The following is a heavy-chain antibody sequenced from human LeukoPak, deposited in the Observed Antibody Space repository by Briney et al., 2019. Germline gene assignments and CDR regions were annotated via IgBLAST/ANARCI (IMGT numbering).Heavy chain of an antibody. Sequence: PGGSLRLSCAASGFTFSNAWMNWIRQAPGKGLEWVSYISSSGSYTIYADSVKGRFTISRDNAKNSLYLQMNSLRAEDTAVYYCAKSTGIIAAAGPRDYWGQGTLVTVSS. D-gene: IGHD6-13*01. CDR3: AKSTGIIAAAGPRDY. CDR2: ISSSGSYT. J-gene: IGHJ4*02. CDR1: GFTFSNAW. V-gene: IGHV3-11*06.